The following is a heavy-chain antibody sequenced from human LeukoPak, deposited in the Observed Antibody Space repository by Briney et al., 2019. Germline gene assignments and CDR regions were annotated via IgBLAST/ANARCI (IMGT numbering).Heavy chain of an antibody. CDR2: IRYDGSNK. D-gene: IGHD3-10*01. V-gene: IGHV3-30*02. J-gene: IGHJ6*03. Sequence: PGGSLRPSCAASGFTFSSYGMHWVRQAPGKGLEWVAFIRYDGSNKYYADSVEGRFTISRDNSKNTLYLQMNSLRAEDTAVYYCAKDRVVRGVISYYYYMDVWGKGTTVTISS. CDR3: AKDRVVRGVISYYYYMDV. CDR1: GFTFSSYG.